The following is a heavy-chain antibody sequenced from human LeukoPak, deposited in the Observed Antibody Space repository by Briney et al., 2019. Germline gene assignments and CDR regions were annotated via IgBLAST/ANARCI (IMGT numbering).Heavy chain of an antibody. CDR3: AKDRGAVMWFGEDTNPLDN. CDR1: GFTFSTYS. Sequence: GGSLRLSCAASGFTFSTYSMNWVRQAPGKGLEWVSAIGASGTSTYYADSVKGRFTISRDNSNNTLHLQMNGLRAEDAAVYYCAKDRGAVMWFGEDTNPLDNWGQGTLVTVSS. D-gene: IGHD3-10*01. J-gene: IGHJ4*02. V-gene: IGHV3-23*01. CDR2: IGASGTST.